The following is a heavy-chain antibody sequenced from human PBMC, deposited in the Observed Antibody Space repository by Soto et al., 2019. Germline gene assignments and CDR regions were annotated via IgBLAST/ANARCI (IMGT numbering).Heavy chain of an antibody. D-gene: IGHD2-15*01. CDR3: AKFFVALAFLFDH. Sequence: EVQLLQSGGGLVQPGGSLRLSCTGSGFTFSSYAMSWVRQAPGKGLEWVASITGSGGGPYYADSVKGRFTISRDNSKNTLYLQMNNLRADDTAVYYCAKFFVALAFLFDHWGQGALVTVSS. V-gene: IGHV3-23*01. CDR1: GFTFSSYA. CDR2: ITGSGGGP. J-gene: IGHJ1*01.